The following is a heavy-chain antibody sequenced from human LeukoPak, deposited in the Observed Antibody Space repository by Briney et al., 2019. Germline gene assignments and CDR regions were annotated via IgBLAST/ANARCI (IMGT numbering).Heavy chain of an antibody. J-gene: IGHJ6*03. CDR3: ARQYSRGYSYGDYYYYMDV. CDR1: GYSSTSYW. CDR2: IYPGDSDT. V-gene: IGHV5-51*01. D-gene: IGHD5-18*01. Sequence: GESLKISCKGSGYSSTSYWIGWVRQMPGKGLEWMGIIYPGDSDTRYSPSFQGQVTISADKSISTAYLQWSSLKASDTAMYYCARQYSRGYSYGDYYYYMDVWGKGTTVTVSS.